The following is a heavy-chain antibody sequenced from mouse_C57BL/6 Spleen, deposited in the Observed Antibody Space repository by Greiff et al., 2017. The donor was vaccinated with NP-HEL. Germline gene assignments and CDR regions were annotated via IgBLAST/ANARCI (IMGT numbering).Heavy chain of an antibody. CDR1: GYNFTSSW. CDR2: IHPNSGST. CDR3: ARLTTVVDY. J-gene: IGHJ2*01. Sequence: QVQLQQPGAELVKPGASVKLSCKASGYNFTSSWMHWVKQRPGQGLEWIGMIHPNSGSTKYTAKFKSKATLTVDKSSNTAYMQLSSLTSEDSAVSDCARLTTVVDYWGQGTTLTVSS. D-gene: IGHD1-1*01. V-gene: IGHV1-64*01.